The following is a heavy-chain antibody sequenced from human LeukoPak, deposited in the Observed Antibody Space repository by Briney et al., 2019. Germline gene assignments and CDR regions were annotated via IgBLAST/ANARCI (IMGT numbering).Heavy chain of an antibody. CDR2: INHSGST. CDR1: GGSISSSSYY. J-gene: IGHJ4*02. D-gene: IGHD6-13*01. CDR3: ARPRARGIAAGIDY. Sequence: SETLSLTCTVSGGSISSSSYYWSWIRQPPGKGLEWIGEINHSGSTNYNPSLKSRVTISVDTSKNQFSLKLSSVTAADTAVYYCARPRARGIAAGIDYWGQGTLVTVSS. V-gene: IGHV4-39*07.